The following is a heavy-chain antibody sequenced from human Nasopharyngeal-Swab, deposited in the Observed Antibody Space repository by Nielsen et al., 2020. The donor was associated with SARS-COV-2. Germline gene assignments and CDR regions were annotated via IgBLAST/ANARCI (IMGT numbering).Heavy chain of an antibody. V-gene: IGHV1-8*01. D-gene: IGHD3-16*01. CDR2: MNPNSGNT. J-gene: IGHJ4*02. CDR3: ARKGASDY. Sequence: VRQMPGKGLEWMGWMNPNSGNTGYAQKFQGRVTMSRDTSISTAYMELSSLTSEDTAVYYCARKGASDYWGQGTLVTVSS.